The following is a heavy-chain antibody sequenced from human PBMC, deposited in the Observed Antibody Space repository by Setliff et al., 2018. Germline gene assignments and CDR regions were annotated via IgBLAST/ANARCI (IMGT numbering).Heavy chain of an antibody. CDR2: ISASSANI. CDR3: ASDPSYASSLYYYLEV. CDR1: GFTFSRYA. V-gene: IGHV3-48*01. J-gene: IGHJ6*03. Sequence: PGESLKISCAASGFTFSRYAMNWVRQTPGEGLEWVSYISASSANIQYADSVRGRFTVSRDNARNSLYLQMNSLRGDDAAVYYCASDPSYASSLYYYLEVWGKGTTVTVSS. D-gene: IGHD6-13*01.